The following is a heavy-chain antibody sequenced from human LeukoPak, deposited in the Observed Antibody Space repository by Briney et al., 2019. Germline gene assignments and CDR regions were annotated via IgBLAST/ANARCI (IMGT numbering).Heavy chain of an antibody. V-gene: IGHV3-21*06. CDR3: ARDRAVKARIGGMDV. D-gene: IGHD4-4*01. CDR1: GFTFSGYS. CDR2: ISESSSHT. Sequence: GWSLTLSCEASGFTFSGYSMNWVRQAPGKGLEWVSYISESSSHTYNADSVKGRFTISRDNAKNSLYLQMNSLRVEDTGIYYCARDRAVKARIGGMDVWGRGTTVIVSS. J-gene: IGHJ6*02.